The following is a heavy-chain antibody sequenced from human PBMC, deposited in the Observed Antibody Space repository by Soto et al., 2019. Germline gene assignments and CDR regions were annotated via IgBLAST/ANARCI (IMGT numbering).Heavy chain of an antibody. CDR1: GFSFSTYA. J-gene: IGHJ2*01. Sequence: EVQLLESGGGLVQPGGSLRVSCTVSGFSFSTYAMTWVRQAPGKGLELVSAISTSGGSTYYEDFVKGRFTIFRYTSNNTLRLKMNSLGVEDTAVYYCARDGCRNRVCAREYWYFDLWGRGTLVTVSS. CDR3: ARDGCRNRVCAREYWYFDL. V-gene: IGHV3-23*01. CDR2: ISTSGGST. D-gene: IGHD2-8*01.